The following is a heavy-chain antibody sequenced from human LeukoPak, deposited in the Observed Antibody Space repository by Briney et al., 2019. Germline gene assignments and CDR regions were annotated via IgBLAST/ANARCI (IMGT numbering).Heavy chain of an antibody. J-gene: IGHJ3*02. CDR2: VWYDGSEE. V-gene: IGHV3-33*01. D-gene: IGHD4-11*01. Sequence: GSLRLSCAASGFIFTSYGMHWVRQAPGKGLEWVALVWYDGSEEFYADSVTGRFTISRDNSKNMLYLQMNTLRAEDTAVYYCTRDPLDYPGPSDAFDIWGQGTMVTVSS. CDR1: GFIFTSYG. CDR3: TRDPLDYPGPSDAFDI.